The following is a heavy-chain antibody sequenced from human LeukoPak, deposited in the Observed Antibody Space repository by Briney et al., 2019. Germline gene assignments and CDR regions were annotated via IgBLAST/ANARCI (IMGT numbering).Heavy chain of an antibody. D-gene: IGHD3-10*01. CDR3: ARGHLWFGEFRSPYGMDV. V-gene: IGHV1-46*01. CDR1: GYTFTSYY. J-gene: IGHJ6*02. Sequence: ASVKVSCKASGYTFTSYYMHWVRQAPGQGLEWMGIINPSGGSTSYAQKFQGRGTMTRDTSTSTVYMELSSLRSEDTAVYYCARGHLWFGEFRSPYGMDVWGQGTTVTVSS. CDR2: INPSGGST.